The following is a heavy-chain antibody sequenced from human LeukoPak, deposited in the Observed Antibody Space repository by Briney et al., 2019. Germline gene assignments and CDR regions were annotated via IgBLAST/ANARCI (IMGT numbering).Heavy chain of an antibody. V-gene: IGHV3-15*01. J-gene: IGHJ4*02. Sequence: GGSLRLSCAASGFTFSNAWMSWVRQTPGKGLEWVGRIKSKTDGGTTDYAAPVKGRFTISRDDSKNTLYLQMNSLKTEDTAVYYCTTLGGIVVVPADYWGQGTLVTVSS. CDR2: IKSKTDGGTT. CDR1: GFTFSNAW. D-gene: IGHD2-2*01. CDR3: TTLGGIVVVPADY.